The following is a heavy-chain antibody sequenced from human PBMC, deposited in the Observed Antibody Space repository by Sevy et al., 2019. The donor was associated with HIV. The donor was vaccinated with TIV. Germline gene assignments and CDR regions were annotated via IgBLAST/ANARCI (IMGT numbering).Heavy chain of an antibody. Sequence: ASVKVSCKVSGYSLTKLSMNWGRQAPGKGLEWMGTFDPEDGETIYAQNFQGRVTMTEDTSTDTAYMELSSLRPEDTAVYYCATTKDYYGNSGYPFDDWGQGTLVTVSS. J-gene: IGHJ4*02. CDR3: ATTKDYYGNSGYPFDD. D-gene: IGHD3-22*01. V-gene: IGHV1-24*01. CDR2: FDPEDGET. CDR1: GYSLTKLS.